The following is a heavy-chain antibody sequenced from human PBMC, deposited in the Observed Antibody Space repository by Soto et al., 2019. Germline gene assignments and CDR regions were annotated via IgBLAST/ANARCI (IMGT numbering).Heavy chain of an antibody. D-gene: IGHD4-17*01. Sequence: GGSLRLSCAASGFTFNIYALHWVRQAPGKGLEWVAVISFDGTKKYYSDSVKGRFTISRDNLKNTLYLQMNNLRVEDAALYFCAREDDYGYRYINYGLDVWGQGTTVTVSS. V-gene: IGHV3-30-3*01. CDR2: ISFDGTKK. J-gene: IGHJ6*02. CDR3: AREDDYGYRYINYGLDV. CDR1: GFTFNIYA.